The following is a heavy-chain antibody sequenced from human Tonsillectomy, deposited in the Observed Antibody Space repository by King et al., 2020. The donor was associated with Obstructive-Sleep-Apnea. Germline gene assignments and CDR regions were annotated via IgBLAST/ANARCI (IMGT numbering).Heavy chain of an antibody. CDR2: IYSNDDI. Sequence: ITLKESGPTLPRPAQTLTLTCTLSGFSLRTGEVGVGWVRQPPGKALEWLALIYSNDDILYSPPLTSRLTITKDTSKDQVVLKMTDMDPADTATYYCEHRDYKGSGSYQYYFDSWGQGTLVTVSS. J-gene: IGHJ4*02. D-gene: IGHD3-10*01. V-gene: IGHV2-5*01. CDR3: EHRDYKGSGSYQYYFDS. CDR1: GFSLRTGEVG.